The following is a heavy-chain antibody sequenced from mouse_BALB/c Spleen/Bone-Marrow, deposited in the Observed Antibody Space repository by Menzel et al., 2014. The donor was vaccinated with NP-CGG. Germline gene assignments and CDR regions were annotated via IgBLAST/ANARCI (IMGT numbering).Heavy chain of an antibody. CDR3: ARWEYYAMDY. CDR2: IDPANGNT. D-gene: IGHD4-1*01. J-gene: IGHJ4*01. V-gene: IGHV14-3*02. Sequence: VQLQQSGAELVKPWASVKLSCTASGFNIKDTYMHWVKQRPEQGLEWIGRIDPANGNTKYDPKFQGKATITADTSSNTAYLQPSSLTSEDTAVYYCARWEYYAMDYWGQGTSVTVSS. CDR1: GFNIKDTY.